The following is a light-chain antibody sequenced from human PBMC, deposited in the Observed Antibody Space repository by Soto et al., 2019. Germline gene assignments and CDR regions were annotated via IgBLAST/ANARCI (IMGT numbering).Light chain of an antibody. J-gene: IGKJ5*01. V-gene: IGKV3-11*01. CDR3: QQRNIWPPVT. CDR1: PSVTNY. CDR2: GAF. Sequence: EIVLTQSPATLSLSPRERATLSCTASPSVTNYLAWYQQKPGQAPRLVIYGAFNRATGIPARFSGSGSGTDFTLTISSLEPEDFAVYYCQQRNIWPPVTFGQGTRLEIK.